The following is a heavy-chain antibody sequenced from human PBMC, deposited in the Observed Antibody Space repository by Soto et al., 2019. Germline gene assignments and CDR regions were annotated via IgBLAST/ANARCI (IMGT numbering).Heavy chain of an antibody. V-gene: IGHV4-34*01. Sequence: PSETLSLTCAVYGGSFSGYYWSWIRQPPGKGLEWIGEINHSGSTNYNPSIKSRVTISVDTSKNQFSLKLSSVTAADTAVYYCARARLAYYYNSSGYYHDAFDIWGQGTMVTVSS. J-gene: IGHJ3*02. D-gene: IGHD3-22*01. CDR3: ARARLAYYYNSSGYYHDAFDI. CDR1: GGSFSGYY. CDR2: INHSGST.